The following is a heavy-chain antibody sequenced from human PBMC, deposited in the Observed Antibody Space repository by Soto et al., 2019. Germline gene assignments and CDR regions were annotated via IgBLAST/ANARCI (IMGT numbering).Heavy chain of an antibody. Sequence: QVQLQQWGAGLLKPSETLSLTCAVYGGSFSGYYWSWIRQPPGKGLEWIGEINHSGSTNYNPSLKSRVTISVDTSKNQFSLKLSSVPAADTAVYYCARVGDYDSSGPPDYWGQGTLVTVSS. D-gene: IGHD3-22*01. CDR3: ARVGDYDSSGPPDY. J-gene: IGHJ4*02. CDR2: INHSGST. V-gene: IGHV4-34*01. CDR1: GGSFSGYY.